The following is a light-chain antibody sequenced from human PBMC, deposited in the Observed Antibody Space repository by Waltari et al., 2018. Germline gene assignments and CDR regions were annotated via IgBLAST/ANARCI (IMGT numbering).Light chain of an antibody. CDR2: DAS. CDR3: QQSSRLPYT. Sequence: DIQMTQSPSSLSASVGDRVTITCRASQRIATRLNWYQQKPGKAPKVLIYDASTLQRGVPSRFSGSASGTDFTLTISSLQPEDSASYFCQQSSRLPYTFGQGTKLEMK. V-gene: IGKV1-39*01. J-gene: IGKJ2*01. CDR1: QRIATR.